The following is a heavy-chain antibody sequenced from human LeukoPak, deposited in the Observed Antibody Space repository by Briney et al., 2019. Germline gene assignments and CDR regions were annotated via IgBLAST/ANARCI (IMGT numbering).Heavy chain of an antibody. J-gene: IGHJ4*02. D-gene: IGHD4-17*01. V-gene: IGHV3-30*18. Sequence: GRSLRLSCAAFGFTFSSYGMHWVRQAPGKGLEWVAVISYDGSNKYYADSVKGRFTISRDNSKNTLYLQMNSLRAEDTAVYYCAKAYGDYTSPLGYWGQGTLVTVSS. CDR3: AKAYGDYTSPLGY. CDR2: ISYDGSNK. CDR1: GFTFSSYG.